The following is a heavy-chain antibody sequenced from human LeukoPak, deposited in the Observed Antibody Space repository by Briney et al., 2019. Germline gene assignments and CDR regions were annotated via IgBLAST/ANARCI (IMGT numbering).Heavy chain of an antibody. CDR1: GFTFSDYY. D-gene: IGHD3-10*01. CDR3: AKDRRLWFGGYGMDV. CDR2: ISYDGSNK. J-gene: IGHJ6*02. Sequence: GGSLRLSCAASGFTFSDYYMTWIRQAPGKGLEWVAVISYDGSNKYYADSVKGRFTISRDNSKNTLYLQMNSLRAEDTAVYYCAKDRRLWFGGYGMDVWGQGTTVTVSS. V-gene: IGHV3-30*18.